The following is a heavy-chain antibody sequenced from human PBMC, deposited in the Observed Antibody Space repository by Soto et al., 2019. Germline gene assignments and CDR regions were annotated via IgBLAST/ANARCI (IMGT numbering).Heavy chain of an antibody. Sequence: PSQTLSLTCAISGDSVSSNSAAWNWIRQSPSRGLEWLGRTYYRSKWYNDYAVSVKSRITINPDTSKNQFSLQLNSVTPEDTAVYYCARSVEQPHYYYYGMDVWGQGTTVTVSS. CDR1: GDSVSSNSAA. J-gene: IGHJ6*02. D-gene: IGHD6-13*01. CDR3: ARSVEQPHYYYYGMDV. CDR2: TYYRSKWYN. V-gene: IGHV6-1*01.